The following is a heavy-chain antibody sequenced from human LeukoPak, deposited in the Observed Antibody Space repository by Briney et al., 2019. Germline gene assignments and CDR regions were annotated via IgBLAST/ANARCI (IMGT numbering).Heavy chain of an antibody. D-gene: IGHD2-21*02. CDR2: IYYSGST. Sequence: PSETLSLTCTVSGGSISSGGYYCSWIRQHPGKGLEWIGYIYYSGSTYYNPSLKSRVTISVDTSKNQFSLKLSSVTAADTAVYYCARVASGDEGGLFDYWGQGTLVTVSS. J-gene: IGHJ4*02. CDR1: GGSISSGGYY. V-gene: IGHV4-31*03. CDR3: ARVASGDEGGLFDY.